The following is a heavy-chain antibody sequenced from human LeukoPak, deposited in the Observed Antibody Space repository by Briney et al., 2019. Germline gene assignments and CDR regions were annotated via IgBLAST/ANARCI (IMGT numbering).Heavy chain of an antibody. D-gene: IGHD3-16*01. CDR2: INHSGST. J-gene: IGHJ5*02. CDR3: ARQRLSWGLRFDP. Sequence: SETLSLTCAVYGGSFSGYYWSWIRQPPGKGLEWIGEINHSGSTNYNPSLKSRVTISVDTSKNQFSLKLSSVTAADTAVYYCARQRLSWGLRFDPWGQGTLVTVSP. CDR1: GGSFSGYY. V-gene: IGHV4-34*01.